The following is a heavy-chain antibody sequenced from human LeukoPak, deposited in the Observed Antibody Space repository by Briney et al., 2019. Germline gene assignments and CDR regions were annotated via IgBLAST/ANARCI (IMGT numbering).Heavy chain of an antibody. Sequence: PSETLSLTCTVSGDSISSYYWSWIRQPAGKGLEWIGRMYTSESTNYNPSLKSRVTMSVDTSKNQFSLTLRSVIAADTAVYYCARFSSIAAAFDYWGLGTLVTVSS. J-gene: IGHJ4*02. CDR3: ARFSSIAAAFDY. CDR2: MYTSEST. V-gene: IGHV4-4*07. D-gene: IGHD6-13*01. CDR1: GDSISSYY.